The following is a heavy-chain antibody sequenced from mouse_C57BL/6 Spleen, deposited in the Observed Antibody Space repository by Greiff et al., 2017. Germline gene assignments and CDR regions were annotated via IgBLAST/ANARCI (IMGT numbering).Heavy chain of an antibody. CDR2: ISDGGSYT. J-gene: IGHJ2*01. D-gene: IGHD1-1*01. V-gene: IGHV5-4*01. CDR3: ARAGSSSYYFDY. Sequence: EVQLVESGGGLVKPGGSLKLSCAASGFTFSSYAMSWVRQTPEKRLEWVATISDGGSYTYYPDNVKGRFTISRDHAKNNLYLQMSHLKSEDTAMYYCARAGSSSYYFDYWGQGTTLTVSS. CDR1: GFTFSSYA.